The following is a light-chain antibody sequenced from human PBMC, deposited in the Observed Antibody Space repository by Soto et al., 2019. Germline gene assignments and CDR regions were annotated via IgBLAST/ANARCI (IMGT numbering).Light chain of an antibody. V-gene: IGLV2-8*01. CDR3: TSYAGSSYV. J-gene: IGLJ1*01. Sequence: QSALTQPPSASGSPGQSVTISCTGTSSDVGAYNFVSWYQQHPGKAPKLMIYEVSKRPSGVPDRFSGSKSGNTASLTVSGLQAEDEADYYCTSYAGSSYVFGTGTKVTAL. CDR1: SSDVGAYNF. CDR2: EVS.